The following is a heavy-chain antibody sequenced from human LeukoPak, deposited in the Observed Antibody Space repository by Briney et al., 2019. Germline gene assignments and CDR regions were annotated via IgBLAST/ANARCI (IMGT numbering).Heavy chain of an antibody. J-gene: IGHJ2*01. CDR3: AKASSITMIVVVINWYFDL. CDR1: GFTFSSYA. V-gene: IGHV3-23*01. CDR2: ISGSGGST. Sequence: GGSLRLSCAASGFTFSSYAMSWVRQAPGKGLEWVSAISGSGGSTYYADSVKGRFTISKDNSKNTLYLQMNSLRAEDTAVYYCAKASSITMIVVVINWYFDLLGRGTLVTVSS. D-gene: IGHD3-22*01.